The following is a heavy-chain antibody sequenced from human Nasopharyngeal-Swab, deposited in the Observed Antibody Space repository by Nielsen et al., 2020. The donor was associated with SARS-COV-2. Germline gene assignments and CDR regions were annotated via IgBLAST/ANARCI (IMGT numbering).Heavy chain of an antibody. CDR3: VRDVPIYGSTPGYMDV. CDR1: GGTFSSYA. CDR2: IIPIFGTA. J-gene: IGHJ6*03. D-gene: IGHD2-2*01. Sequence: SVKVSCKASGGTFSSYAISWVRQAPGQGLEWMGGIIPIFGTANYAQKFQGRVTITADESTSTAYMELSSLRSEDTAVYYCVRDVPIYGSTPGYMDVWGKGTTVTVSS. V-gene: IGHV1-69*13.